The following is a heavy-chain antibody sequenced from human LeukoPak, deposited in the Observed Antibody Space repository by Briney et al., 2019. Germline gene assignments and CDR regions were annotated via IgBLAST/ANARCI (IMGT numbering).Heavy chain of an antibody. Sequence: GGSLRLSCAVSGFSLSNYAMSWVRQAPGEGLEWVSLIIASSGSTVYADSVKGRFTISRDNSKNTLYLQMNSLRAEDTAVYYCAKGAYDYVEIGYFDHWGQGTLVTVSS. CDR3: AKGAYDYVEIGYFDH. CDR2: IIASSGST. CDR1: GFSLSNYA. J-gene: IGHJ4*02. V-gene: IGHV3-23*01. D-gene: IGHD5-12*01.